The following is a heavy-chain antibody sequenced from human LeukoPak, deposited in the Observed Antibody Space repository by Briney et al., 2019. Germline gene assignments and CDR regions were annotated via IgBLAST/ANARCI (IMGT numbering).Heavy chain of an antibody. J-gene: IGHJ4*02. CDR1: GGSFSSYY. CDR3: ARVDYDSSGYFDY. CDR2: IYYSGST. D-gene: IGHD3-22*01. V-gene: IGHV4-59*01. Sequence: PSETLSLTCTVSGGSFSSYYWSWIRQPPGKGLVWIGYIYYSGSTNYNPSLKSRVTMSIDTSKNQSSLKVTSVTAADTAVYYCARVDYDSSGYFDYWGQGTPVTVPS.